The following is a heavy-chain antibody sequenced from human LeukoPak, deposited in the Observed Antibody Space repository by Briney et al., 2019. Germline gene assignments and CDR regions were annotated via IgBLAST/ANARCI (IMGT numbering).Heavy chain of an antibody. V-gene: IGHV3-30*04. CDR2: ISYDGSNK. J-gene: IGHJ4*02. D-gene: IGHD3-10*01. Sequence: GGSLRLSCAASGFTFSSYAMHWVRQVPGKVLEWVAVISYDGSNKYYADSVKGRFTISRDNSKNTLYLQMNSLRAEDTAVYYCAKDRFRGVIPEPSYWGQGTLVTVSS. CDR3: AKDRFRGVIPEPSY. CDR1: GFTFSSYA.